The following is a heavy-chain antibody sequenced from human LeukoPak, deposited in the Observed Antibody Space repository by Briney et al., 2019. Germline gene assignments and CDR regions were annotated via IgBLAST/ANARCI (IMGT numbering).Heavy chain of an antibody. D-gene: IGHD4-23*01. Sequence: SETLSLTCTVSGGSISSYYWSWIRQPPGKGLEWIGYIYYGGSTNYNPSLKSRVTISVDTSKNQFSLKLSPVTAADTAVYYCARDGGNLLDYWGQGTLVTVSS. CDR1: GGSISSYY. CDR2: IYYGGST. V-gene: IGHV4-59*01. J-gene: IGHJ4*02. CDR3: ARDGGNLLDY.